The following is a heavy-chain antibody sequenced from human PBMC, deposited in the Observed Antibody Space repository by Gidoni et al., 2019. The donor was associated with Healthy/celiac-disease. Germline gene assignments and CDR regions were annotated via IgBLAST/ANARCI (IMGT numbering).Heavy chain of an antibody. Sequence: QVQLVESGGGVVQPGRSLRLSCAASGFTFSSYGMHWVRQAPGKGLEWVAVRWDDGSNKYYADSVKGRFTISRDNSKNTLYLQMNSLRAEDTAVYYCARVRTGTDYLFGYWGQGTLVTVSS. J-gene: IGHJ4*02. CDR1: GFTFSSYG. V-gene: IGHV3-33*01. CDR2: RWDDGSNK. D-gene: IGHD1-7*01. CDR3: ARVRTGTDYLFGY.